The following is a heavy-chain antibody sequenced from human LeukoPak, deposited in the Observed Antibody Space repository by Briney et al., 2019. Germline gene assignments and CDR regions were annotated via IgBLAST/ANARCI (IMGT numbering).Heavy chain of an antibody. D-gene: IGHD2/OR15-2a*01. CDR2: ISSRSSFI. J-gene: IGHJ4*02. CDR3: TRDLSRSTSPY. Sequence: GGSLRLSCAASGFTFSSSSMNWVRQAPGKGLEWVSSISSRSSFIYYADSVKGRFTISRDDAKSSLYLQMNSLRAEDTAVYYCTRDLSRSTSPYWGQGTLITVSS. V-gene: IGHV3-21*01. CDR1: GFTFSSSS.